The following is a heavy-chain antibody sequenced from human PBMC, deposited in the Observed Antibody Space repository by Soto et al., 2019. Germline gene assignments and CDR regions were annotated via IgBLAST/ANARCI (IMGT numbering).Heavy chain of an antibody. CDR2: IYYSGIS. V-gene: IGHV4-31*03. CDR1: GGSTSSGGFY. D-gene: IGHD6-25*01. J-gene: IGHJ6*02. CDR3: ARSGYNYGMDG. Sequence: SETLSLTCTVSGGSTSSGGFYWSWIRQHPGKGLEWIGYIYYSGISYYNPSLKSRVSISLDTSRNQFSMTLNSVTAADTAVYYSARSGYNYGMDGWGQGATVTVSS.